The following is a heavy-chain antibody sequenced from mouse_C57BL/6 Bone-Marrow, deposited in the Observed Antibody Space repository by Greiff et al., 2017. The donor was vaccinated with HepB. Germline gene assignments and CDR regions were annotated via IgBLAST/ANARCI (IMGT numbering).Heavy chain of an antibody. J-gene: IGHJ1*03. Sequence: VQLQQPGAELVRPGTSVKLSCKASGYTFTSYWMHWVKQRPGQGLEWIGVIDPSDSYTNYNQKFKGKATLTVDTSSSTAYMQLSSLTSEDSAVYYCARRGYYGSQYFDVWGTGTTVTVSS. D-gene: IGHD1-1*01. CDR1: GYTFTSYW. CDR2: IDPSDSYT. CDR3: ARRGYYGSQYFDV. V-gene: IGHV1-59*01.